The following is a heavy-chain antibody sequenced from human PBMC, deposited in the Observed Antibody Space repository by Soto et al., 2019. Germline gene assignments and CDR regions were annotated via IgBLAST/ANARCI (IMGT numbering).Heavy chain of an antibody. CDR1: GGSISSSSYY. CDR2: IFDSGIT. V-gene: IGHV4-30-4*01. CDR3: ASQFCSGGACFNWFDP. J-gene: IGHJ5*02. D-gene: IGHD2-21*02. Sequence: TLSLTCTVSGGSISSSSYYWSWIRQPPGKGLEWIGYIFDSGITHYNPSLKSRVAMSVDTSKNQFSLNLTSVTAADTAVYFCASQFCSGGACFNWFDPWGHGTLVTVSS.